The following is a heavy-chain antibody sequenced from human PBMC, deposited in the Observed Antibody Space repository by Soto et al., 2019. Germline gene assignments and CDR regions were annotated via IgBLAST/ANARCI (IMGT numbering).Heavy chain of an antibody. CDR2: ISYDGSNK. CDR3: ARFGGDYDNLGYYYYGMDV. V-gene: IGHV3-30-3*01. Sequence: GGSLRLSCAASGFTFSSYAMHWVRQAPGKGLEWVAVISYDGSNKYYADSVKGRFTISRDNSKNTLYLQMNSLRAEDTAVYYCARFGGDYDNLGYYYYGMDVWGQGTTVTAP. D-gene: IGHD3-9*01. J-gene: IGHJ6*02. CDR1: GFTFSSYA.